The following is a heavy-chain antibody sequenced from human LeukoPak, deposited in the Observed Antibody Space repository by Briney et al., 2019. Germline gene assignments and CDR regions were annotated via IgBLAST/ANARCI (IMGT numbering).Heavy chain of an antibody. Sequence: PGGSLRLSCAASGFTFSSYSMSWVRQAPGKGLEWVPYISSSSSTIYYADSVKGRFTISRDNAKNSLYLQMNSLRDEDTAVYYCARDIPGGSSWGYYFDYWGQGTLVTVSS. V-gene: IGHV3-48*02. CDR3: ARDIPGGSSWGYYFDY. CDR2: ISSSSSTI. D-gene: IGHD6-6*01. CDR1: GFTFSSYS. J-gene: IGHJ4*02.